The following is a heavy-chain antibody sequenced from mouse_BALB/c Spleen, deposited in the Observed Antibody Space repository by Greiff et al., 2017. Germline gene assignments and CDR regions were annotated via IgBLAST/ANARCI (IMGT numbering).Heavy chain of an antibody. J-gene: IGHJ2*01. V-gene: IGHV1-9*01. CDR1: GYTFSSYW. Sequence: QVQLQQSGAELMKPGASVKISCKATGYTFSSYWIEWVKQRPGHGLEWIGEILPGSGSTNYNEKFKGKATFTADTSSNTAYMQLSSLTSEDSAVYYCARNYYYGRYYFDYWGQGTTLTVSS. D-gene: IGHD1-1*01. CDR2: ILPGSGST. CDR3: ARNYYYGRYYFDY.